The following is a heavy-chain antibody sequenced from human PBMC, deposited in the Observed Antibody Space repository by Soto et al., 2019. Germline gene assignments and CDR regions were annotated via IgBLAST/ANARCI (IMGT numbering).Heavy chain of an antibody. J-gene: IGHJ4*02. CDR1: GGSISSGGYS. CDR3: ARHFPVDYGDYGGFDY. D-gene: IGHD4-17*01. V-gene: IGHV4-30-2*01. CDR2: IYHSGST. Sequence: QLQLQESGSGLVKPSQTLSLTCAVSGGSISSGGYSWSWIRQPPGKGLEWIGYIYHSGSTYYNPSLKSRATISVDRAKNQFSLKLSSVTAADTAVYYCARHFPVDYGDYGGFDYWGQGTLGTVCS.